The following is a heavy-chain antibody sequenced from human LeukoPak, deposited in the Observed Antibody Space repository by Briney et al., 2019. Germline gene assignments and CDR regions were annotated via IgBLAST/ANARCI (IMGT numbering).Heavy chain of an antibody. D-gene: IGHD2-2*01. CDR1: GYTFTSYY. V-gene: IGHV1-69*13. J-gene: IGHJ6*02. CDR3: ARHRFPLGDQLQTIYYYYGMDV. CDR2: IIPIFGTA. Sequence: ASVKVSCKASGYTFTSYYMHWVRQAPGQGLEWMGGIIPIFGTANYAQKFQGRVTITADESTSTAYMELSSLRSEDTAVYYCARHRFPLGDQLQTIYYYYGMDVWGQGTTVTVSS.